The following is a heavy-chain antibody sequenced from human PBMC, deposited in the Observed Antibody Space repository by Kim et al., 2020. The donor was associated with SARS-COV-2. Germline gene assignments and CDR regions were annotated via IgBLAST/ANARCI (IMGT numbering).Heavy chain of an antibody. CDR3: TRWNSTNGAFDV. D-gene: IGHD2-2*01. Sequence: GGSLRLSCVGSGFTLSATAMHWVRQASGKGLEWVGQVKDRLHNGATSYAASIRGRFTISRDDSRNTAYLQMNSLRAEDTAVYFCTRWNSTNGAFDVLGQGATVTVSS. CDR1: GFTLSATA. CDR2: VKDRLHNGAT. V-gene: IGHV3-73*01. J-gene: IGHJ3*01.